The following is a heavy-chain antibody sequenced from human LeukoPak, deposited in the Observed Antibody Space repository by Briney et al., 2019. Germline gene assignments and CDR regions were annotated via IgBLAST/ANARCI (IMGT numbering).Heavy chain of an antibody. Sequence: SQTLSLTCTVSGGSISSGGYYWSWIRQHPGKGLEWIGYIYYSGSTYYNPSLKSRVTISVDTSKNQFSLKLSSVTAADTAVYYCARHALVGIHPSWFDPWGQGTLVTVSS. D-gene: IGHD1-26*01. CDR2: IYYSGST. V-gene: IGHV4-31*03. CDR1: GGSISSGGYY. CDR3: ARHALVGIHPSWFDP. J-gene: IGHJ5*02.